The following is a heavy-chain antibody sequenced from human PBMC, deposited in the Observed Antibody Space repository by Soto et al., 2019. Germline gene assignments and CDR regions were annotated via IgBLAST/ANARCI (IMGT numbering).Heavy chain of an antibody. CDR2: ISYEGSIQ. J-gene: IGHJ5*02. CDR1: GFTLSSYG. CDR3: VKTGTPLYGPGRSWFDP. D-gene: IGHD3-10*01. Sequence: SRRLACAAAGFTLSSYGMHWVRQAPGKGLEWVAVISYEGSIQYYADTVKGRSTISRDNSKRTLYLQMNSMRDEDTAVYYCVKTGTPLYGPGRSWFDPWGQGTLVTVSS. V-gene: IGHV3-30*18.